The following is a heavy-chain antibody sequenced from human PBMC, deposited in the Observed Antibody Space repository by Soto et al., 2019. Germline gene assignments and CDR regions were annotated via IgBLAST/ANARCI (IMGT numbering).Heavy chain of an antibody. V-gene: IGHV1-18*01. CDR2: ISAYNGNT. D-gene: IGHD1-26*01. J-gene: IGHJ4*02. CDR1: GYTFTSYG. Sequence: QVQLVQSGAEVKKPGASVKVSCKASGYTFTSYGISWVRQAPGQGLEWMGWISAYNGNTNYAQKLQGRVTMTTATTTSTAYMERRSLRSDDAAVYYCARDSALELGDYWGQGTLVTVSS. CDR3: ARDSALELGDY.